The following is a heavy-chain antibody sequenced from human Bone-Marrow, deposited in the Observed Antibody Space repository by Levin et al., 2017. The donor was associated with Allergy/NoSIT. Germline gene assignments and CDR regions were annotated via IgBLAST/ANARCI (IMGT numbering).Heavy chain of an antibody. CDR2: IKNKANSYIT. Sequence: GESLKISCAASGFTFSDHYMDWVRQAPGKGLEWVGRIKNKANSYITEYAASVKGRFTISRDDSKNSLYLQMNSLKTEDTAVYYCARHYYYTMDVWGQGTTVTVSS. CDR1: GFTFSDHY. J-gene: IGHJ6*02. CDR3: ARHYYYTMDV. V-gene: IGHV3-72*01.